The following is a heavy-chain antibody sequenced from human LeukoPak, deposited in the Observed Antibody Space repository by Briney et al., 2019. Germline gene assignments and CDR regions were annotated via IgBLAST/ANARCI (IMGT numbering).Heavy chain of an antibody. CDR2: IASDGSST. Sequence: GGSLRLSCAASGCTFSSSWMHWVRQAPGKGLVWVSRIASDGSSTTYADSVKGRFSISRDNAKNTLYLQMNSLRVEDTAVYYCARGRPHGNDYWGQGTLVTVSS. D-gene: IGHD4-23*01. CDR1: GCTFSSSW. CDR3: ARGRPHGNDY. J-gene: IGHJ4*02. V-gene: IGHV3-74*01.